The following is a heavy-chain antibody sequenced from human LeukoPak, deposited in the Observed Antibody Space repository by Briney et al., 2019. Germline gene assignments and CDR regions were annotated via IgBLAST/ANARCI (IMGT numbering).Heavy chain of an antibody. CDR2: MNPNSGNT. Sequence: VASVKVSCKASGYTFTSYDINWVRQATGQGLEWMGWMNPNSGNTGYAQKFQGRVTMTRNTSISTAYLELSSLRSEDTAVYYCVRVGFRGERIDCWGEGTLVSVSS. J-gene: IGHJ4*02. V-gene: IGHV1-8*02. CDR1: GYTFTSYD. D-gene: IGHD3-10*01. CDR3: VRVGFRGERIDC.